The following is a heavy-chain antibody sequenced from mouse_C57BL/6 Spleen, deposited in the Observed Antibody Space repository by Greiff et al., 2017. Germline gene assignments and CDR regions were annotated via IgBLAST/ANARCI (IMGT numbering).Heavy chain of an antibody. CDR2: INPNNGGT. CDR3: ASGSTTVVGENAWFAY. D-gene: IGHD1-1*01. V-gene: IGHV1-26*01. Sequence: EVKLQQSGPELVKPGASVKISCKASGYTFTDYYMNWVKQSHGKSLEWIGDINPNNGGTSYNQKFKGKATLTVDKSSSTAYMELRSLTSEESAVYYWASGSTTVVGENAWFAYWGQGTLVTVSA. CDR1: GYTFTDYY. J-gene: IGHJ3*01.